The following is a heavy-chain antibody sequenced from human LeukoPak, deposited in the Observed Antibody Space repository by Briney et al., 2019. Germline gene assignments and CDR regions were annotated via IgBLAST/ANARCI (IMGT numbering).Heavy chain of an antibody. CDR2: IKSKTDGGTT. CDR3: MRAYPYDY. Sequence: PGGYLRLSCAASGFTFINAWMTWVRQAPGKGLEWVGRIKSKTDGGTTDYAAPVKGRFTISRDDSKNTLYLQMNSLQSEDTAVYYCMRAYPYDYWGQGTLVTVSS. J-gene: IGHJ4*02. V-gene: IGHV3-15*01. CDR1: GFTFINAW.